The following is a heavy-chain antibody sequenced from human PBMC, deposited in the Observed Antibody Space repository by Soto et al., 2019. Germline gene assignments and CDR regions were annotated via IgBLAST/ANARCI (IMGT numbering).Heavy chain of an antibody. CDR1: GGSISSYY. V-gene: IGHV4-59*01. J-gene: IGHJ4*02. D-gene: IGHD5-18*01. CDR2: IYYSGST. Sequence: PSETLSLTCTVSGGSISSYYWSWIRQPPGKGLEWIGYIYYSGSTNYNPSLKSRVTISVDTSKNQFSLKLSSVTAADTAVYYCARVGVKLGSILDYWGQGTLVTVSS. CDR3: ARVGVKLGSILDY.